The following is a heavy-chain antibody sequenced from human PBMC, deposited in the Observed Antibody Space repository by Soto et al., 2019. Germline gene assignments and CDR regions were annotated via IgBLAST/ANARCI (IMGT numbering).Heavy chain of an antibody. V-gene: IGHV3-7*01. CDR1: GFTFSDYL. D-gene: IGHD6-19*01. CDR2: IKQDGNEK. CDR3: AIGHWLGK. Sequence: EVQLVDSGGALVQPGESLRLSCAASGFTFSDYLMTWVRQAPGKRLEWVATIKQDGNEKYYVDSVKGRFTISRDNAKNSLYLQLNALRAEDTAVYYCAIGHWLGKWGQGTLVTVSS. J-gene: IGHJ4*02.